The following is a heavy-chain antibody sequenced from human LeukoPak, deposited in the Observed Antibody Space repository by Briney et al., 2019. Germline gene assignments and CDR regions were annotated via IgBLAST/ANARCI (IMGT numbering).Heavy chain of an antibody. V-gene: IGHV3-30-3*01. CDR3: ARRYFDL. CDR1: GFTFSSYA. CDR2: ISYDGSNK. Sequence: GGSLRVSCAASGFTFSSYAMHWVRQAPGKGLEWVAVISYDGSNKYYADSVKGRFTISRDNAKNSLYLQMSSLRAEDTAVYYCARRYFDLWGRGTLVTVSS. J-gene: IGHJ2*01.